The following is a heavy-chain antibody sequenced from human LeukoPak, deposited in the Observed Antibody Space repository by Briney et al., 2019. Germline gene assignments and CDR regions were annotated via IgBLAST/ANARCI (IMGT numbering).Heavy chain of an antibody. CDR3: ARAFAVAGNAAVDY. CDR2: IIPIFGVV. D-gene: IGHD6-13*01. CDR1: GGTFSSYA. Sequence: SVKVTCKASGGTFSSYAISWVRQAPGQGLEWMGRIIPIFGVVNSAQKFQGRVTITADKSTGTAYMELSSLRSEDTAVYYCARAFAVAGNAAVDYWGQGTLVTVSS. J-gene: IGHJ4*02. V-gene: IGHV1-69*04.